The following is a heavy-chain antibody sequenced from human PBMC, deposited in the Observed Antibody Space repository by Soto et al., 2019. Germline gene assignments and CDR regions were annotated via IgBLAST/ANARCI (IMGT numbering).Heavy chain of an antibody. CDR1: GYTFSNYG. V-gene: IGHV1-18*01. Sequence: QVQLVQSGAEVKKPGASVKVSCKASGYTFSNYGISWVRQAPGQGLEWMGWISAYNGKTSYTQRLQGRVTMTTDTSTSAAYMELRSLKSDDTAVYHFSRDRSLVVVAATFDYWGQGTLVTVSS. D-gene: IGHD2-15*01. CDR3: SRDRSLVVVAATFDY. CDR2: ISAYNGKT. J-gene: IGHJ4*02.